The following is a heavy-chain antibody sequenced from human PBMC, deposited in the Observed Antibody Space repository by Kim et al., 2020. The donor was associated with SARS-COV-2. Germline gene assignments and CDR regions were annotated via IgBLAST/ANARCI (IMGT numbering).Heavy chain of an antibody. D-gene: IGHD6-19*01. CDR3: VAEEEGSGRFDF. J-gene: IGHJ4*02. V-gene: IGHV1-46*01. CDR1: GKTFTRYY. Sequence: ASVKVSCKASGKTFTRYYIHWVRQAPGQGLEWMGTISPGDSIASYAQRFQDRVTVTRDTTTNTVYMVSSGLRSDDTAVYYCVAEEEGSGRFDFWGQGTLV. CDR2: ISPGDSIA.